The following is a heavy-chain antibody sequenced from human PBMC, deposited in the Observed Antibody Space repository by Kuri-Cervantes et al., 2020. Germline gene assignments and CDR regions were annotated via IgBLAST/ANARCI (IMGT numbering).Heavy chain of an antibody. CDR2: ITSSGGNS. Sequence: GESLKISCAASGFTFYSYAMTWVRQGPGKGLEWVSGITSSGGNSYYADSVKGWFTISRDNSKNTLYLQMNSLRGEDTALYYCARKDTGAVKGAFDIWGQGTMVTVSS. CDR3: ARKDTGAVKGAFDI. CDR1: GFTFYSYA. V-gene: IGHV3-23*01. D-gene: IGHD5-18*01. J-gene: IGHJ3*02.